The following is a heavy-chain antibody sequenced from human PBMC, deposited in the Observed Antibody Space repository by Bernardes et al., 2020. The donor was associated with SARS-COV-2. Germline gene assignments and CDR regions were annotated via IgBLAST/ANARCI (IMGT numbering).Heavy chain of an antibody. CDR3: ARGGGYTGNYYYYYGFDV. CDR1: GYTFTGHY. V-gene: IGHV1-2*02. CDR2: INPNTGGT. D-gene: IGHD1-26*01. Sequence: ASVKVSCKASGYTFTGHYLHWVRQGPGQGLIWMGWINPNTGGTNYAQQFQGRVTLTTDTSTSTAYMELSGLQSDGTAIYYCARGGGYTGNYYYYYGFDVWGQGTTVTVSS. J-gene: IGHJ6*02.